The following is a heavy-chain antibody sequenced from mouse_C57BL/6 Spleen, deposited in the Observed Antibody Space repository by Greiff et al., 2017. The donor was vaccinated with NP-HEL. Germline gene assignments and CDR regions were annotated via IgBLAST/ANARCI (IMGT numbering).Heavy chain of an antibody. CDR2: IRSKSNNYAT. CDR1: GFSFNTYA. CDR3: VRHEDYLYYYAMDY. Sequence: EVQLVESGGGLVQPKGSLKLSCAASGFSFNTYAMNWVRQAPGKGLEWVARIRSKSNNYATYYADSVKDRFTISRDDSESMLYLQMNNLKTEDTAMYYCVRHEDYLYYYAMDYWGQGTSVTVSS. V-gene: IGHV10-1*01. J-gene: IGHJ4*01. D-gene: IGHD2-4*01.